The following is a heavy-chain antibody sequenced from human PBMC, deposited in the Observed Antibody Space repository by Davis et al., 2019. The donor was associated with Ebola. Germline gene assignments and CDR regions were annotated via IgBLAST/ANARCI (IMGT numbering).Heavy chain of an antibody. Sequence: GESLKISCSASGFTFSSYAMHWVRQAPGKGLEYVSAISSNGGSTYYADSVKGRFTISRDNSKNTLYLQMSSLRAEDTAVYYCARDLNGDYSWGQGTLVTVSS. V-gene: IGHV3-64D*08. CDR1: GFTFSSYA. D-gene: IGHD4-17*01. CDR2: ISSNGGST. CDR3: ARDLNGDYS. J-gene: IGHJ5*02.